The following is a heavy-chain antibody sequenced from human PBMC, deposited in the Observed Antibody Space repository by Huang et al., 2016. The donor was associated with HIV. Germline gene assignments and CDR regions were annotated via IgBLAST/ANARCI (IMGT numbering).Heavy chain of an antibody. J-gene: IGHJ4*02. D-gene: IGHD1-26*01. CDR1: GFSFKSYT. CDR2: ISYDGNNK. V-gene: IGHV3-30*18. Sequence: QVHLVESGGGVVQPGRSLRLSCAASGFSFKSYTMHWVCQAPGKGLEGVAVISYDGNNKYYPDSLRGRFAISRDNSKTALYLEMNSLRADDTAVYFCAKDRSGGSYYFDSWGRGTLVTVSS. CDR3: AKDRSGGSYYFDS.